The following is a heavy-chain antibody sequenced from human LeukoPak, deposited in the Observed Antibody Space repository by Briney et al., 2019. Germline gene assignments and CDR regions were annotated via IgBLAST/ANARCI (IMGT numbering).Heavy chain of an antibody. CDR3: VRGVGGYATTVDY. V-gene: IGHV3-74*01. J-gene: IGHJ4*02. D-gene: IGHD5-12*01. CDR1: GFTFGNYW. CDR2: ITSDGIGK. Sequence: GGSLRLSCAASGFTFGNYWMHWVRQAPGKGLVWVSRITSDGIGKTYADSVKGRFSISRDNAKNTLYLQMNSLRAEDTAVYYCVRGVGGYATTVDYWGQGTLVTVSS.